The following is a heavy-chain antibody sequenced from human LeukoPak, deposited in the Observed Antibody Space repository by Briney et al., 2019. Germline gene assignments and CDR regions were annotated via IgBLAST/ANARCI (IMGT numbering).Heavy chain of an antibody. V-gene: IGHV3-23*01. Sequence: GGSLRLSCAASGFTFGSYAMSWVRQAPGKGLEWVSAISGSGGSTYYADSVKGRFTISRDNSKNTLYLQMNSLRAEDTAVYYCAKDVRYFDWLIFDYWGQGTLVTVSS. CDR2: ISGSGGST. J-gene: IGHJ4*02. CDR3: AKDVRYFDWLIFDY. CDR1: GFTFGSYA. D-gene: IGHD3-9*01.